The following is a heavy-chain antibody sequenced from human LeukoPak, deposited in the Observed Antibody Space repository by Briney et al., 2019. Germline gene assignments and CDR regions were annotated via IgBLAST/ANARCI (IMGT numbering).Heavy chain of an antibody. CDR3: ARDPDGGAAANYYYGMDV. Sequence: GGSLRLSCAASGFTFSSYSMNWVRQAPGKGLEWVSYISSSSSTIYYADSVKGRFTISRDNAKNSLYLQMNSLRAEDTAVYYCARDPDGGAAANYYYGMDVWGQGTTVTVSS. CDR2: ISSSSSTI. J-gene: IGHJ6*02. V-gene: IGHV3-48*01. D-gene: IGHD6-13*01. CDR1: GFTFSSYS.